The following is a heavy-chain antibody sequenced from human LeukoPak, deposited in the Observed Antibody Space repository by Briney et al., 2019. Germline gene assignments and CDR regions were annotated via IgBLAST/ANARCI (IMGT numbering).Heavy chain of an antibody. CDR3: ARHAGWLFSDPFDY. J-gene: IGHJ4*02. CDR1: GGSISSYY. CDR2: IYTSGST. V-gene: IGHV4-4*09. Sequence: SETPSLTCTVSGGSISSYYWSWIRQPPGKGLEWIGYIYTSGSTNYNPSLKSRVTISVDTSKNQFSLKLSSVTAADTAVYCCARHAGWLFSDPFDYWGQGTLVTVSS. D-gene: IGHD6-19*01.